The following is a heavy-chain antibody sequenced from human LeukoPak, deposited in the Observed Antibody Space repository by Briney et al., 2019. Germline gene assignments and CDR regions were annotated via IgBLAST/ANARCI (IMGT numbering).Heavy chain of an antibody. J-gene: IGHJ4*02. D-gene: IGHD6-19*01. CDR3: ARHYCPSSSRCYYFDY. Sequence: SETLSLTCSVSGASVSSFYWSWVRQPPGRGLEWIGYIHNNEITNYNPSLSSRVTTSTDTSNNKVSLKLSSVTAADTAVYYCARHYCPSSSRCYYFDYWGQGTLVTVSS. CDR2: IHNNEIT. V-gene: IGHV4-59*08. CDR1: GASVSSFY.